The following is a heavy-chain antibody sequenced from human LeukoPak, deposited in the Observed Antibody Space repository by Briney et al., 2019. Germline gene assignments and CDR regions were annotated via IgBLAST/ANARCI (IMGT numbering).Heavy chain of an antibody. Sequence: GGSLRLSCAASGLTSGSYWMTWVRHTPRQGLEWVANIEHDGSERNYMESVKGRFTISRDNGKNLLHLQVNNLRAEDTAVYYCAAGTGWTSEYWGQGILVTVSS. D-gene: IGHD2-8*02. CDR3: AAGTGWTSEY. CDR1: GLTSGSYW. J-gene: IGHJ4*02. V-gene: IGHV3-7*03. CDR2: IEHDGSER.